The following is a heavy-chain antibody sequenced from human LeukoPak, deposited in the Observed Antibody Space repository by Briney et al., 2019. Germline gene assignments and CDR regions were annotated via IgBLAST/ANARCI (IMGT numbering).Heavy chain of an antibody. CDR1: GLSISNFW. V-gene: IGHV3-7*01. Sequence: PGGSLRLSCAASGLSISNFWMHWVRQAPGKDLEWVAIIDKNGNEIKYVDSVKGRFTLSRDNAKNSVYLQMNSLRTEDTALYYCVTDGDKWNDFEYWGQGTLVTVSS. J-gene: IGHJ4*02. CDR2: IDKNGNEI. CDR3: VTDGDKWNDFEY. D-gene: IGHD1-1*01.